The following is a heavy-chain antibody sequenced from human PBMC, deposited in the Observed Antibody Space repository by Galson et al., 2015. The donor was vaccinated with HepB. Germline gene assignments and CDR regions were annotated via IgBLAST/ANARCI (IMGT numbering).Heavy chain of an antibody. CDR3: ARDFSRYDSSGYYWDAFDI. V-gene: IGHV1-69*04. Sequence: SVKVSCKASGGTFSSYAISWVRQAPGQGLEWMGRIIPILGIANYAQKFQGRVTITADKSTSTAYMELSSLRSEDTAVYYCARDFSRYDSSGYYWDAFDIWGQGTMVTVSS. J-gene: IGHJ3*02. CDR2: IIPILGIA. CDR1: GGTFSSYA. D-gene: IGHD3-22*01.